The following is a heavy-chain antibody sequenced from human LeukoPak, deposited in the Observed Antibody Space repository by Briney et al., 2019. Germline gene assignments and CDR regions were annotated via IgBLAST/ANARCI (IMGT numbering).Heavy chain of an antibody. Sequence: GGSLRLSCAASGFTFSSYWMSWVRQAPGKGLEWVANIKQDGSRKYYMDSVKGRFVISRDNAKNSLYLQMNSLRDEDTAVYYCARDLEYGTRSLFVLWGQGTLVTVSS. J-gene: IGHJ4*02. D-gene: IGHD1-1*01. CDR1: GFTFSSYW. V-gene: IGHV3-7*01. CDR3: ARDLEYGTRSLFVL. CDR2: IKQDGSRK.